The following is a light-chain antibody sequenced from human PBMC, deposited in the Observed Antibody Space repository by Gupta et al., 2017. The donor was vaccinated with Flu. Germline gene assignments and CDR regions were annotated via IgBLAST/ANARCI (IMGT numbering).Light chain of an antibody. CDR2: GTT. Sequence: QSVLTQPPSVSGAPGQRVTISCTGSSSNIGARYGVHWYQQLPGAVPKLLIYGTTNRPSGVPDRFSASKSGTSASLAIAGLQAEDEADYYCQSYDNSLSGWVFGGGTKLTVL. CDR1: SSNIGARYG. CDR3: QSYDNSLSGWV. J-gene: IGLJ3*02. V-gene: IGLV1-40*01.